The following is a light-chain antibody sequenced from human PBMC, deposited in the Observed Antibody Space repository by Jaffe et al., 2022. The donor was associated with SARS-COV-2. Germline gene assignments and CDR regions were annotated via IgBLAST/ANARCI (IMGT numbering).Light chain of an antibody. J-gene: IGKJ1*01. Sequence: DIQVTQSPSSLSASVGDRVTITCRASQGIGNFLAWYQQKPGKAPKLLIYGAASLQSGVPSRFSGSGSATDFTLTISSLQPEDVATYYCQKYDSVPPWTFGQGTKVEIK. V-gene: IGKV1-27*01. CDR2: GAA. CDR1: QGIGNF. CDR3: QKYDSVPPWT.